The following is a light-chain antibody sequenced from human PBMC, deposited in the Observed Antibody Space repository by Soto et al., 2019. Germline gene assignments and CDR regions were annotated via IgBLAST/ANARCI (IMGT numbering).Light chain of an antibody. V-gene: IGKV3-20*01. J-gene: IGKJ1*01. Sequence: EIVLTQSPGTLSLSPGERATLSCRASQSVASSYLAWYQQKPGQAPRLLIYGASSRATGIPDRFSGSGSGTDFTLTISRLEPEDFAVYNCQQYSRSPWTFGQGTKVEIK. CDR2: GAS. CDR1: QSVASSY. CDR3: QQYSRSPWT.